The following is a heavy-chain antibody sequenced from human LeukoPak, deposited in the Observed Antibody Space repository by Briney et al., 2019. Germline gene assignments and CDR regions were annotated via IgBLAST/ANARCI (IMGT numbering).Heavy chain of an antibody. V-gene: IGHV3-74*01. J-gene: IGHJ6*02. CDR1: GFTFSSYW. CDR3: ARDRPTLERPSGDYYYGMDV. D-gene: IGHD1-1*01. CDR2: INGDGSST. Sequence: GGSLRLSCAASGFTFSSYWMHWVRQAPGKGLVWVSRINGDGSSTNYADSVKGRFTISRDNAKNSLYLQMNSLRAEDTAVYYCARDRPTLERPSGDYYYGMDVWGQGTTVTVSS.